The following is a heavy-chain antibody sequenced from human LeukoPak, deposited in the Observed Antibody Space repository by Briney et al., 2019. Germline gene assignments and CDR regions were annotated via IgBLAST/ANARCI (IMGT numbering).Heavy chain of an antibody. Sequence: GGSLGLSCAASGFAFVDYAMNWVHQAPGKGLEWVSAISGDGSRTYYIDSVKGRFTISRDTSKNTLYLHLNSLRAEDTAVYYCVREDVDTSFDYWGHGTLVTVSS. CDR1: GFAFVDYA. CDR3: VREDVDTSFDY. V-gene: IGHV3-23*01. J-gene: IGHJ4*01. CDR2: ISGDGSRT. D-gene: IGHD5-18*01.